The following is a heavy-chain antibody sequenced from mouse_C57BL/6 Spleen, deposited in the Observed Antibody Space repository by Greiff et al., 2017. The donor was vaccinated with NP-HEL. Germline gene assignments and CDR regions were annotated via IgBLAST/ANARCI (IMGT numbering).Heavy chain of an antibody. J-gene: IGHJ2*01. D-gene: IGHD4-1*01. Sequence: VQLQESGPALVKPGASVTISCTASGYAFSSSWMNWVKQRPGKGLEWIGRIYPGDGDTNYNGKVKGKATLTADKASSTAYMQLSSLTSEDSAVYFCARENWDGYFDYWGQGTTLTVSS. V-gene: IGHV1-82*01. CDR1: GYAFSSSW. CDR2: IYPGDGDT. CDR3: ARENWDGYFDY.